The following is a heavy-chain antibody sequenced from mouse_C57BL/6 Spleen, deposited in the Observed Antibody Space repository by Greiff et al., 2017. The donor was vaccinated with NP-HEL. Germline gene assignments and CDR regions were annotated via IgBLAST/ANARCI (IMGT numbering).Heavy chain of an antibody. CDR2: IYPRDGST. J-gene: IGHJ3*01. Sequence: QLQQSGPELVKPGASVKLSCKASGYTFTSYDINWVKQRPGQGLEWIGWIYPRDGSTKYNEKFKGKATLTVDTSSSTAYMELHSLTSEDSAVYFCARGGANYYGSSSAWFAYWGQGTLVTVSA. CDR1: GYTFTSYD. V-gene: IGHV1-85*01. CDR3: ARGGANYYGSSSAWFAY. D-gene: IGHD1-1*01.